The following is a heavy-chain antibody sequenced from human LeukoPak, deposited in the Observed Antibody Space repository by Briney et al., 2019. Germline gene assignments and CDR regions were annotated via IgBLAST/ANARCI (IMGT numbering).Heavy chain of an antibody. CDR3: ATIIPDYGSGSSFDY. CDR2: MNPNSGNT. D-gene: IGHD3-10*01. CDR1: GYTFTSYE. J-gene: IGHJ4*02. Sequence: GASVKVSCKASGYTFTSYEINWVRQATGQGLEWMGWMNPNSGNTGYAQKFQGRVTMTEDTSTDTAYMELSSLRSEDTAVYYCATIIPDYGSGSSFDYWGQGTLVTVSS. V-gene: IGHV1-8*01.